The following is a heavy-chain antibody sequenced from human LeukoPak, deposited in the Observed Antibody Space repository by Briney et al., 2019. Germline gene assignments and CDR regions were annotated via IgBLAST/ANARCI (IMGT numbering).Heavy chain of an antibody. CDR2: INHSGST. V-gene: IGHV4-34*01. J-gene: IGHJ4*02. D-gene: IGHD3-10*02. CDR3: ARQALGVRTYDY. Sequence: PSETLSLTCAVYGGSFSGYYWSWIRQPPGKGLEWLGEINHSGSTNYNPSLKSRVTISVDTSKNQFSLKLSSVTAADTAVYYCARQALGVRTYDYWGQGTLVTVSS. CDR1: GGSFSGYY.